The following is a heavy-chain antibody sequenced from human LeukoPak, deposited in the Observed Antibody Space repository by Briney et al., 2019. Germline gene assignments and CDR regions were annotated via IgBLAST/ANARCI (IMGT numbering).Heavy chain of an antibody. V-gene: IGHV3-21*01. D-gene: IGHD3-10*01. J-gene: IGHJ6*04. CDR1: GFTFSSYS. CDR3: ARGWFGELFTQYYGMDV. CDR2: ISSSSSYI. Sequence: GGSLRLSCAASGFTFSSYSMNWVRQAPGKGLEWVSSISSSSSYIYYADSVKGRFTISRDNAKNSLYLQMNSLRAEDTAVYYCARGWFGELFTQYYGMDVWGKGTTVTVSS.